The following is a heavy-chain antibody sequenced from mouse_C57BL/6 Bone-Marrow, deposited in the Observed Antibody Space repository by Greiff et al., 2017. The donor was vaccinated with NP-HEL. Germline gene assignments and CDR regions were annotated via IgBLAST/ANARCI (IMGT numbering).Heavy chain of an antibody. V-gene: IGHV3-6*01. J-gene: IGHJ2*01. CDR2: ISYDGSN. CDR1: GYSITSGYY. D-gene: IGHD2-5*01. CDR3: AREGYYSNFDY. Sequence: EVQLQQSGPGLVKPSQSLSLTCSVTGYSITSGYYWNWIRQLPGNKLEWMGYISYDGSNNYNPSLKNRISITRDTSKNQFFLKLNSVTTEDTATYYCAREGYYSNFDYWGQGTTLTVSS.